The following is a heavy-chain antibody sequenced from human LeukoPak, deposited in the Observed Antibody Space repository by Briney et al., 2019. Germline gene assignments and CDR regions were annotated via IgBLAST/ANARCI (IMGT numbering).Heavy chain of an antibody. J-gene: IGHJ4*02. V-gene: IGHV3-64*05. D-gene: IGHD3-16*01. CDR1: GFTFSSYA. CDR3: VKIVMAGGYFDY. Sequence: PGGSLGLSRSASGFTFSSYAMHWVRQAPGKGLEYVSAISSNGATTYYADSVKGRFTISRDNSKNTLYFQMSSLRPEDTAVYYCVKIVMAGGYFDYWGQGTLVTVSS. CDR2: ISSNGATT.